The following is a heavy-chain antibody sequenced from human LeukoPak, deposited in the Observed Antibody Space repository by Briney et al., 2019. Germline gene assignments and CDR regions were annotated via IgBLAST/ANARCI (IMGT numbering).Heavy chain of an antibody. CDR2: IIPIFGTA. J-gene: IGHJ6*03. CDR1: GGTFSSYA. CDR3: ARDGKAYDYYYYYMDV. D-gene: IGHD4-23*01. Sequence: SVKVSCKASGGTFSSYAISWVRQAPGQGLEWMGGIIPIFGTANYAQKFKGRVTITADESTSTAYMELSSLRSEDTAVYYCARDGKAYDYYYYYMDVWGKGTTVTVSS. V-gene: IGHV1-69*13.